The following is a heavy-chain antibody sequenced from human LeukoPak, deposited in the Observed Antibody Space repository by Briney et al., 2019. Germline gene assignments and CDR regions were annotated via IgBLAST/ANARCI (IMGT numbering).Heavy chain of an antibody. CDR2: ISSSSCYI. V-gene: IGHV3-21*04. Sequence: GGSLRLSCAASGFTFSSYSMNWVRQAPGKGLEWVSSISSSSCYIYYADSVKGRFTISRDNAKNSLYLQMNSLRAEDTAVYYCATLGTRYYDSSGYHWGLLDYWGQGTLVTVSS. J-gene: IGHJ4*02. D-gene: IGHD3-22*01. CDR3: ATLGTRYYDSSGYHWGLLDY. CDR1: GFTFSSYS.